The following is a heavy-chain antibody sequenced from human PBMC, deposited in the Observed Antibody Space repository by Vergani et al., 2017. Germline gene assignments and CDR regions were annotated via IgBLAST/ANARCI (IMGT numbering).Heavy chain of an antibody. J-gene: IGHJ4*02. D-gene: IGHD7-27*01. V-gene: IGHV3-15*01. CDR1: GFTFSSYA. CDR2: IKSQIDGGTT. CDR3: TTLSPNWAHR. Sequence: EVQLLESGGGLVQPGGSLRLSCGASGFTFSSYAMTWVRQAPGKGLEWVGRIKSQIDGGTTDYAAPVKGRFTISRDDSTNMLYLHMNSLKTEDTAVYYCTTLSPNWAHRWGQGTLVNVSS.